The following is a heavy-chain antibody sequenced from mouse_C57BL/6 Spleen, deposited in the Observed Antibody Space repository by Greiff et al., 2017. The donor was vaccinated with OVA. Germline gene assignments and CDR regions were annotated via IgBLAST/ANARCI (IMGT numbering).Heavy chain of an antibody. CDR3: VRGDWYLDV. J-gene: IGHJ1*03. Sequence: EVKLVESGGGLVQPKGSLKLSCAASGFSFNTYAMNWVRQAPGKGLEWVARIRRKSNNYATYYDDSVKDRFTISRDDSESMPSLQMNMLNTEDTAKYYCVRGDWYLDVWGTGTTVTVSS. CDR2: IRRKSNNYAT. CDR1: GFSFNTYA. V-gene: IGHV10-1*01.